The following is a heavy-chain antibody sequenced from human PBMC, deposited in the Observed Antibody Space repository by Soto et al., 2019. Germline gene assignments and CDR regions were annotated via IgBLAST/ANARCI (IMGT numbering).Heavy chain of an antibody. CDR2: ISYDGSNK. CDR3: AREPPRTTVTPYGRDV. Sequence: LRLSCAASGFTFSSYAMHWVRQAPGKGLEWVAVISYDGSNKYYADSVKGRFTISRDNSKNTLYLQMNSLRAEDTAVYYCAREPPRTTVTPYGRDVWSQGTTVTVSS. J-gene: IGHJ6*02. CDR1: GFTFSSYA. V-gene: IGHV3-30-3*01. D-gene: IGHD4-4*01.